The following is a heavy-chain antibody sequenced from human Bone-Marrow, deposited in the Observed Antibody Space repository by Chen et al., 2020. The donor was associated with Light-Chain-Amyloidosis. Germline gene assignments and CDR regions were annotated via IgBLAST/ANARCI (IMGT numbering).Heavy chain of an antibody. Sequence: QVQLVQSGAEVKKPGSSVKVSCKASGGTFSSYAISWVRQAPGQGLEWMGRIIPILGIANYAQKVQGRVTITADKSTSTAYMELSSLRSEDTAVYYCARDVNTMVRGVIGGNYYYYGMDVWGQGTTVTVSS. CDR3: ARDVNTMVRGVIGGNYYYYGMDV. V-gene: IGHV1-69*04. CDR2: IIPILGIA. D-gene: IGHD3-10*01. CDR1: GGTFSSYA. J-gene: IGHJ6*02.